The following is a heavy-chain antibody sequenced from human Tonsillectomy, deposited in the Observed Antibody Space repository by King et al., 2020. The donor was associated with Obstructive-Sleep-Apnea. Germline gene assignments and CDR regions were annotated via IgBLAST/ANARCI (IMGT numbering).Heavy chain of an antibody. V-gene: IGHV4-39*07. J-gene: IGHJ4*02. CDR2: IYYSGNS. CDR1: GGSISSSSYY. Sequence: QLQESGPGLVKPSETLSLTCTVSGGSISSSSYYWGWIRQPPGKGLEWIGSIYYSGNSYYNPSLKSRVTISVDTSKNQFSLKVSSVTAADTAVYFCARTFWSGYYDFDKWGQGTLVTVSS. D-gene: IGHD3-3*01. CDR3: ARTFWSGYYDFDK.